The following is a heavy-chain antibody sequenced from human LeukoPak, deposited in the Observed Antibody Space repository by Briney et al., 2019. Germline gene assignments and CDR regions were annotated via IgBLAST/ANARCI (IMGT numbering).Heavy chain of an antibody. CDR2: INHSGST. V-gene: IGHV4-34*01. J-gene: IGHJ4*02. Sequence: PSETLSLTCAVYGGSFSGYYWSWIRQPPGKGLEWIGEINHSGSTNYNPSLKSRVTISVDTSKNQFSLKLSSVTAADTAVYYCARGKNRSGYYYGSGPMDYWGQGTLVTVSS. D-gene: IGHD3-10*01. CDR1: GGSFSGYY. CDR3: ARGKNRSGYYYGSGPMDY.